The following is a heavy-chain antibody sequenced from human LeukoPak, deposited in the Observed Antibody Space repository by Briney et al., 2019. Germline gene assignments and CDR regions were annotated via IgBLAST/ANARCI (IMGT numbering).Heavy chain of an antibody. D-gene: IGHD6-6*01. J-gene: IGHJ4*02. CDR3: AKGKRSSSSLSFDY. Sequence: GGSLRLPCAASGFTFSSYAMSWVRQAPGKGLEWVSAISGSGGSTYYADSVKGRFTISRDNSKNTLYLQMNSLRAEDTAVYYCAKGKRSSSSLSFDYWGQGTLVTVSS. CDR1: GFTFSSYA. V-gene: IGHV3-23*01. CDR2: ISGSGGST.